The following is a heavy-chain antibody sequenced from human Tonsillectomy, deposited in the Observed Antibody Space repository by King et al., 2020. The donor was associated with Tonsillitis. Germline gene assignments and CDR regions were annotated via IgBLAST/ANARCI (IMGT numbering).Heavy chain of an antibody. Sequence: VQLVESGGGVVQPGGSLRLSCAASGFIFRNYGMHWVRQTPGKGLEWVAFIWRDGSDRYYADSVRGRFSISRDNSKNALYLEMSSLRPEDTAVYHCAKGQHNLVQVVLDYWGQGILVTVSS. D-gene: IGHD2-15*01. CDR2: IWRDGSDR. V-gene: IGHV3-30*02. J-gene: IGHJ4*02. CDR3: AKGQHNLVQVVLDY. CDR1: GFIFRNYG.